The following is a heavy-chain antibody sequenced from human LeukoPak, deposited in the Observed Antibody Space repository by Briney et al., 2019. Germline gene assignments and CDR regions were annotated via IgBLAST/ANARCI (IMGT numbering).Heavy chain of an antibody. CDR3: ARDAVGGPNDH. CDR2: IREDGIEK. Sequence: PGGSLRLSCAASGFTFRNFWMSWIRQAPGKGPEWVANIREDGIEKKYVDSVRGRFTVSRDNAQNSLYLQMNSLRGEDTAVYYCARDAVGGPNDHWGQGTLVTVSS. D-gene: IGHD3-16*01. J-gene: IGHJ4*02. V-gene: IGHV3-7*01. CDR1: GFTFRNFW.